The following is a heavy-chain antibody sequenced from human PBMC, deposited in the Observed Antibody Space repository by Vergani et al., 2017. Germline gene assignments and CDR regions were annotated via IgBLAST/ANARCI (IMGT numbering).Heavy chain of an antibody. J-gene: IGHJ4*02. CDR2: IIPILGIA. V-gene: IGHV1-69*09. CDR1: GGTFSSHA. CDR3: ARAPSTDYYFDY. Sequence: QVQLVQSGAEVKKPGSSVKVSCKASGGTFSSHAIRWVRQAPGQGLEWMGRIIPILGIANYAQKFQGRVTVTADKATSTAYMELSSLRSEDTAVYHCARAPSTDYYFDYWGQGTLVTVAS. D-gene: IGHD4-11*01.